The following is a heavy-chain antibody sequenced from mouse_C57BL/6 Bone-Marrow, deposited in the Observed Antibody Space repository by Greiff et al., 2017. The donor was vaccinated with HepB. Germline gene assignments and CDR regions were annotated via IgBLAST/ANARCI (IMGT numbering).Heavy chain of an antibody. D-gene: IGHD4-1*01. J-gene: IGHJ2*01. CDR3: ARPGKDLDY. V-gene: IGHV1-66*01. CDR1: GYSFTSYY. Sequence: VQLQQSGPELVKPGASVKISCKASGYSFTSYYIHWVKQRPGQGLEWIGWIYPGSGNTKYNEKFKGKATLTADTSSNTAYMQLSSLTTEDSAIYYCARPGKDLDYWGQGTTLTVSS. CDR2: IYPGSGNT.